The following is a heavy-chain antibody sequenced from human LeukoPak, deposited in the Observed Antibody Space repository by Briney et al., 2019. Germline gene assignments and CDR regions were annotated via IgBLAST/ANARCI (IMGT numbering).Heavy chain of an antibody. CDR2: INPSGGST. D-gene: IGHD6-13*01. CDR1: GYTFTSYY. CDR3: ARGGTIAAAGDY. V-gene: IGHV1-46*01. Sequence: ASVKVSCKASGYTFTSYYMHWVRQAPGQGLEWMGIINPSGGSTSYAQKFQGRGTITADESTSTAYMELSSLRSEDTAVYYCARGGTIAAAGDYWGQGTLVTVSS. J-gene: IGHJ4*02.